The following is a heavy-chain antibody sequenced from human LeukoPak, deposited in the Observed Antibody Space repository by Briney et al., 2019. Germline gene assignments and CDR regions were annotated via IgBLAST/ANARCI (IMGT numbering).Heavy chain of an antibody. J-gene: IGHJ5*02. CDR3: ARTTRNWNDPEMGNWFDP. CDR1: GGSISSSSYY. CDR2: IYYSGST. Sequence: PSETLSLTCTVSGGSISSSSYYWGWIRQPPGKGLEWIGSIYYSGSTYYNPSLKSRVTISVDTSKNQFSLKLSSATAADTAVYYCARTTRNWNDPEMGNWFDPWGQGTLVTVSS. D-gene: IGHD1-1*01. V-gene: IGHV4-39*07.